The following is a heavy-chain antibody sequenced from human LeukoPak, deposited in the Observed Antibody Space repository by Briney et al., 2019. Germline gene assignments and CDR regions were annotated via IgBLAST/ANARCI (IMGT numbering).Heavy chain of an antibody. CDR1: GGSFSGYY. Sequence: SETLSLTCAVYGGSFSGYYWSWIRQPPGKGLEWIGEINHSGSTNYNPSLKSRVTISVDTSKNQFSLKLSSVTAADTAVYYCARRSMVRAFASFSYWGQGTLVTVSS. V-gene: IGHV4-34*01. D-gene: IGHD3-10*01. CDR3: ARRSMVRAFASFSY. CDR2: INHSGST. J-gene: IGHJ4*02.